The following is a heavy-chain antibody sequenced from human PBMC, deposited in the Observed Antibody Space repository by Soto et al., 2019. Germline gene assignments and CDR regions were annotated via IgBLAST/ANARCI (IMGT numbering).Heavy chain of an antibody. J-gene: IGHJ4*02. Sequence: QVQLQQWGAGLLKPSETLSLTCAVYGGSFSGYYWSWIRQPPGKGLEWIGEINHSGSTNYNPSLKSRVTISVDTSKNQFSLKLSSVTAADTAVYYCARGAGLRYFDWPTPYFDYWGQGTLVTVSS. D-gene: IGHD3-9*01. V-gene: IGHV4-34*01. CDR3: ARGAGLRYFDWPTPYFDY. CDR1: GGSFSGYY. CDR2: INHSGST.